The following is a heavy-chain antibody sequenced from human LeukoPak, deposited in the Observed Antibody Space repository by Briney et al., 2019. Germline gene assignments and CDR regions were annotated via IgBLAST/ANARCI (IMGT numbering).Heavy chain of an antibody. V-gene: IGHV3-30*02. CDR3: ATAYSPWGAKDFDY. D-gene: IGHD3-16*01. CDR1: GFTVNNNG. J-gene: IGHJ4*02. CDR2: IRYDGSNK. Sequence: PRGSLRLSCAASGFTVNNNGMSWVRQAPGKGLEWVAFIRYDGSNKYYADSVKGRFTISRDNSKNTLYLQMNSLRAEDTAVYYCATAYSPWGAKDFDYWGQGTLVTVSS.